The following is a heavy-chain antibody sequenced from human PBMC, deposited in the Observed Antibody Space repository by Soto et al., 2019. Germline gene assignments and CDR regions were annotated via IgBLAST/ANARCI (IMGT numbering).Heavy chain of an antibody. J-gene: IGHJ4*02. V-gene: IGHV1-69*08. CDR3: ARDSGSPPFDY. D-gene: IGHD3-10*01. CDR1: GGTFSSYT. Sequence: HVQLVQSGAEVKKPGSSVKVSCKASGGTFSSYTISWVRQAPGQGLEWMGRIIPILGIANYAQKFQGRVTMTADKSTSTAYMELSSLRSEDTAVYYCARDSGSPPFDYWGQGTLVTVSS. CDR2: IIPILGIA.